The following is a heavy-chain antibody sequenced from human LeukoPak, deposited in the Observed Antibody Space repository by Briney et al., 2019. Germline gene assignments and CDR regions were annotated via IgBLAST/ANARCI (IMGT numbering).Heavy chain of an antibody. CDR2: INHSGST. CDR1: GGSFSGYY. CDR3: ARGLRWITYYYDSSANRGAFDI. Sequence: PSETLSLTCAVYGGSFSGYYWSWIRQPPGKGLGWIGEINHSGSTNYNPSLKSRVTISVDTSKNQFSLKLSSVTAADTAVYYCARGLRWITYYYDSSANRGAFDIWGQGTMVTVSS. D-gene: IGHD3-22*01. J-gene: IGHJ3*02. V-gene: IGHV4-34*01.